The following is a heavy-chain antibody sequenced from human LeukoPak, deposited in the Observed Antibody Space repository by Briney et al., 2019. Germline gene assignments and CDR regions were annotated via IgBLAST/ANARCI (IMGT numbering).Heavy chain of an antibody. Sequence: SVKVSCKASGGTFSSYAISWVRQAPGQGLEWMGGIIPIFGTANYAQKFQGRVTITADESTSTAYMGLSSLRSEDTAVYYCARGDRRPYYDSSGYYLRFWGQGTLVTVSS. CDR3: ARGDRRPYYDSSGYYLRF. V-gene: IGHV1-69*13. CDR2: IIPIFGTA. CDR1: GGTFSSYA. D-gene: IGHD3-22*01. J-gene: IGHJ4*02.